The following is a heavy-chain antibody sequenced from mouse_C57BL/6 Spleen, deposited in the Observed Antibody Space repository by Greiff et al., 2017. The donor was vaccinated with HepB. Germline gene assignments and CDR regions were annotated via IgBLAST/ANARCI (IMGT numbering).Heavy chain of an antibody. D-gene: IGHD2-3*01. J-gene: IGHJ3*01. CDR3: ARNPYDGYSWFAY. Sequence: VQLQQSGAELVMPGASVKLSCKASGYTFTSYWMHWVKQRPGQGLEWIGEIDPSDSYTNYNQKFKGKSTLTVDKSSSTAYMQLSSLTSEDSAVYYCARNPYDGYSWFAYWGQGTLVTVSA. CDR2: IDPSDSYT. V-gene: IGHV1-69*01. CDR1: GYTFTSYW.